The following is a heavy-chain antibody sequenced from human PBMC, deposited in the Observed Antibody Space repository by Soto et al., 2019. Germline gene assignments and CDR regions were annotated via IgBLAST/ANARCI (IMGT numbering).Heavy chain of an antibody. J-gene: IGHJ4*02. V-gene: IGHV3-9*01. D-gene: IGHD6-13*01. CDR2: ISWNSGSI. CDR3: AKDISTYSSSWYYFDY. Sequence: GGSLRLSCAASGFTFDDYAMHWVRQAPGKGMEWVSGISWNSGSIGYADSVKGRFTISRDNAKNSLYLQMNSLRAEDTALYYCAKDISTYSSSWYYFDYWGQGTLVTVSS. CDR1: GFTFDDYA.